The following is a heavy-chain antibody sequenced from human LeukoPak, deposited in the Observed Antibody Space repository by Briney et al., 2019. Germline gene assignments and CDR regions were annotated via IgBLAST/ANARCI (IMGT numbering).Heavy chain of an antibody. CDR3: AREKVVASQYYYYGMDV. D-gene: IGHD2-15*01. CDR1: GFTFNNYW. V-gene: IGHV3-74*01. CDR2: IENNGRST. J-gene: IGHJ6*02. Sequence: GGSLRLSCEASGFTFNNYWMHWVRQAPGKGLVWVSHIENNGRSTDYADSVKGRFTIFRDNTRNTLSLEMNNLRAEDTAIYYCAREKVVASQYYYYGMDVWGQGTTVTVSS.